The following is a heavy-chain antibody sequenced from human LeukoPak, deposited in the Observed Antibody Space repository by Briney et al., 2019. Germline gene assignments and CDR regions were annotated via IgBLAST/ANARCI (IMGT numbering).Heavy chain of an antibody. D-gene: IGHD5-24*01. CDR1: GFTFSSYA. V-gene: IGHV3-30*04. J-gene: IGHJ3*02. CDR2: ISYDGSNK. Sequence: PGGSLRLSCAASGFTFSSYAMHWVRQAPGKGLEWVAVISYDGSNKYYADSVKGRFTISRDNSKNTLYLQMNSLRAEDTAVYYCAKARMATIDDAFDIWGQGTMVTVSS. CDR3: AKARMATIDDAFDI.